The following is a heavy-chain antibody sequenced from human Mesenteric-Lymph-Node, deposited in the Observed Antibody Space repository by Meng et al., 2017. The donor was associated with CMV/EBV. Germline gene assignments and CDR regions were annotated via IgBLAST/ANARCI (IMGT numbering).Heavy chain of an antibody. Sequence: TFSTYVSSWVRQAPGQGLEWMEKIIPILAIAGDAQNFQGRVAITADKSTSTVYMELSSLRSEDTAVYYCASDLGYCSGGSCYSLGYWGQGTLVTVSS. J-gene: IGHJ4*02. CDR1: TFSTYV. D-gene: IGHD2-15*01. V-gene: IGHV1-69*04. CDR3: ASDLGYCSGGSCYSLGY. CDR2: IIPILAIA.